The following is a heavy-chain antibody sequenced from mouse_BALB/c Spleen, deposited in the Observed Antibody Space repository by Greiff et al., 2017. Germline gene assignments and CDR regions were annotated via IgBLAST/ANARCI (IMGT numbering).Heavy chain of an antibody. CDR1: GFNIKDTY. Sequence: VQLQQSGAELVKPGASVKLSCTASGFNIKDTYMHWVKQRPEQGLEWIGRIDPANGNTKYDPKFQGKATITADTSSNTAYLQLSSLTSEDTAVYYGARWGGNYGRFDYWGQGTTLTVSS. D-gene: IGHD2-1*01. CDR3: ARWGGNYGRFDY. J-gene: IGHJ2*01. CDR2: IDPANGNT. V-gene: IGHV14-3*02.